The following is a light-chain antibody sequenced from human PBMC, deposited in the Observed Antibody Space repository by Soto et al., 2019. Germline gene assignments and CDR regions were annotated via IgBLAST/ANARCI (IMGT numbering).Light chain of an antibody. CDR3: QKYNIAPWT. J-gene: IGKJ1*01. Sequence: DLQMTQFPSSLSASVGDRVTITCRASQDIRTFLAWYQQRPGKVPKLLIYAASTLQSGVPSRFSGSGSGKDFTLIIRRLQPEDVATYYCQKYNIAPWTFGPGTRVEI. CDR1: QDIRTF. V-gene: IGKV1-27*01. CDR2: AAS.